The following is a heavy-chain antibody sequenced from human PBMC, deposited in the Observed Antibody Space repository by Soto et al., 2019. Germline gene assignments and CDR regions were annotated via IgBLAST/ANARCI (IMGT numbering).Heavy chain of an antibody. CDR2: IYYSGST. D-gene: IGHD4-17*01. CDR3: ARSVTRTDFDY. CDR1: GGSISSYY. V-gene: IGHV4-59*01. J-gene: IGHJ4*02. Sequence: PSETLSLTXTVSGGSISSYYWSWIRQPPGKGLEWIGYIYYSGSTNYNPSLKSRVTISVDTSKNQFSLKLSSVTAADTAVYYCARSVTRTDFDYWGQGTLVTVSS.